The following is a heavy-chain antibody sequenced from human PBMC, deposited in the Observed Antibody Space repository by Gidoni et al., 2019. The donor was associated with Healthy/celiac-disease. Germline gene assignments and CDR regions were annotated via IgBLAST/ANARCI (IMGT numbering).Heavy chain of an antibody. D-gene: IGHD3-16*01. CDR1: GFTFSSYA. Sequence: QVQLVESGGGVVQPGRSLRLSCAASGFTFSSYAMHWVRQAPGKGLEWVAVISYDGSNKYYADSVKGRFTISRDNSKNTLYLQMNSLRAEDTAVYYCARGLSGGSYYGMDVWGQGTTVTVSS. CDR3: ARGLSGGSYYGMDV. CDR2: ISYDGSNK. V-gene: IGHV3-30*01. J-gene: IGHJ6*02.